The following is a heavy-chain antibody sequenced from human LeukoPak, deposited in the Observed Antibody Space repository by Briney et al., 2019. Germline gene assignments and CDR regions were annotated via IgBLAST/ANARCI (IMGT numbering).Heavy chain of an antibody. J-gene: IGHJ6*02. CDR2: IYYSGST. CDR3: ARDGSTYYDFWSGNYYYGMDV. D-gene: IGHD3-3*01. Sequence: SETLSLTCTVSGGSISSYYWSWIRQPPGKGLEWIGYIYYSGSTNYNPSLKSRVTISVDTSKNQFSLKLSSVTAADTAVYYCARDGSTYYDFWSGNYYYGMDVWGQGTTVTVFS. CDR1: GGSISSYY. V-gene: IGHV4-59*01.